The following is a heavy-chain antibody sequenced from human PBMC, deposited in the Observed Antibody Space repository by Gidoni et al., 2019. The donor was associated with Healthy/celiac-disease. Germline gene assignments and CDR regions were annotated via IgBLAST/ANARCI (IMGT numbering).Heavy chain of an antibody. J-gene: IGHJ4*02. CDR3: ARGADYSNYGYFDY. CDR2: IWYDGSNK. Sequence: QVQLVESGGGVVQPGRSLRLSCAASGFTFSRYGMHWVRQAQGKGLEWVAVIWYDGSNKYYADSVKGRFTISRDNSKNTLYLQMNSLRAEDTAVYYCARGADYSNYGYFDYWGQGTLVTVSS. D-gene: IGHD4-4*01. V-gene: IGHV3-33*01. CDR1: GFTFSRYG.